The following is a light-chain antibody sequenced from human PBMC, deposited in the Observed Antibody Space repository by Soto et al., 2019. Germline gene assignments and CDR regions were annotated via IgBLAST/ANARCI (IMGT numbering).Light chain of an antibody. Sequence: DIKMTQSPSTLSASVGDRVTITCRASQSISSWLAWYQQKPGKAPKLLIYDASSLESGVPSRFSGSGSGTEFTLTISSLQPDDFATYYCRQYNSYSLWTFGQGTKVDIK. V-gene: IGKV1-5*01. CDR3: RQYNSYSLWT. J-gene: IGKJ1*01. CDR2: DAS. CDR1: QSISSW.